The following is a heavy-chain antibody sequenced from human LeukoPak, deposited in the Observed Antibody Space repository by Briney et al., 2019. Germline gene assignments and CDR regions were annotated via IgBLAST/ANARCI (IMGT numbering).Heavy chain of an antibody. J-gene: IGHJ4*02. CDR1: GFTFSSYW. Sequence: GGSLRLSCAASGFTFSSYWMHWVRQAPGKGLVWVSRINSDGSSTSYADSVKGRFTISRDNAKNTLYLQMNSLRAEDTAVYYCARHGSTSGFDYWGQGTLVTVSS. CDR3: ARHGSTSGFDY. CDR2: INSDGSST. D-gene: IGHD5/OR15-5a*01. V-gene: IGHV3-74*01.